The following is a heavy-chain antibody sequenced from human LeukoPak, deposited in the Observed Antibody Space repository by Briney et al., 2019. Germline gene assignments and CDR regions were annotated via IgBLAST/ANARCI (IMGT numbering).Heavy chain of an antibody. D-gene: IGHD6-19*01. J-gene: IGHJ4*02. CDR2: ISTSSSYI. V-gene: IGHV3-21*04. CDR3: ARVSDISVAAYFDY. Sequence: GGSLRLSCAASGLTFSNYSMNWVRQAPGKGLEWVSSISTSSSYIYYADSVKGRFTISRDNAKNSLYLQMNSLRAEDTALYYCARVSDISVAAYFDYWGQGTLVTVSS. CDR1: GLTFSNYS.